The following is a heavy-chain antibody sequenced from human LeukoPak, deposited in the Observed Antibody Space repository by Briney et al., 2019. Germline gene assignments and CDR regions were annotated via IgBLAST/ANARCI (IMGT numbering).Heavy chain of an antibody. CDR2: ISRNSGSI. Sequence: PGRSLRLSCAASGFTFDDYAMHWVRQAPGKGLAWVSGISRNSGSIGYADSVKGRFTISRDDAKNSLYLQMKSLRADDTALYYCAKVMGGRRYCSDGGCYSLDYWGQGTLVTVSS. D-gene: IGHD2-15*01. J-gene: IGHJ4*02. CDR3: AKVMGGRRYCSDGGCYSLDY. CDR1: GFTFDDYA. V-gene: IGHV3-9*01.